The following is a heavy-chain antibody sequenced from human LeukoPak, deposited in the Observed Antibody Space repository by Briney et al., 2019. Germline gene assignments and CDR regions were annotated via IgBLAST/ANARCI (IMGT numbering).Heavy chain of an antibody. V-gene: IGHV4-38-2*02. D-gene: IGHD3-9*01. CDR1: GSSISSGYY. Sequence: SETLSLTCTVSGSSISSGYYWGWIRQPPGKGLEWIANIYHRGSTYYTPSLKSRVTISVDTSKNQFSLKLSSVTAADTAVYYCARLKASYYDILTGYYGGYFGYWGQGTLVTVSS. CDR3: ARLKASYYDILTGYYGGYFGY. CDR2: IYHRGST. J-gene: IGHJ4*02.